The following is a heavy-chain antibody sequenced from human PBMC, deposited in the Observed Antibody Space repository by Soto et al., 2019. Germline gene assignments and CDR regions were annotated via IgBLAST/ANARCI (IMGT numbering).Heavy chain of an antibody. V-gene: IGHV3-74*01. CDR1: GFTFSSYW. J-gene: IGHJ3*02. CDR2: INSDGSST. D-gene: IGHD6-19*01. Sequence: GGSLRLSCAASGFTFSSYWMHWVRQAPGKGLVWVSRINSDGSSTSYADSVKGRFTISRDNAKNTLYLQMNSLRAEDTAVYYCARDRGGAVAGGVEMSGFDIWGQGTMVTVSS. CDR3: ARDRGGAVAGGVEMSGFDI.